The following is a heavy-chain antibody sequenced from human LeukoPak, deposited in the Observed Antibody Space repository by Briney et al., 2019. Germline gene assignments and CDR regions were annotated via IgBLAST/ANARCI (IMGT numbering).Heavy chain of an antibody. V-gene: IGHV1-2*02. D-gene: IGHD1-7*01. CDR1: GYPFTKYY. CDR2: LNPNTGGT. J-gene: IGHJ5*02. Sequence: ASVKVFCKASGYPFTKYYIHWVRQAPGHGLQWMGWLNPNTGGTRYARSFEGRVAMTRDTSIDTAYMDLSGLTSDDTATYYCAKSLAGTTVFWWFDPWGQGTVVTVSS. CDR3: AKSLAGTTVFWWFDP.